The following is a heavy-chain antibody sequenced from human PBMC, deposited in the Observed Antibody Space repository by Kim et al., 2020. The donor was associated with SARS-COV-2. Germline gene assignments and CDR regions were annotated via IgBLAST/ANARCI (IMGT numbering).Heavy chain of an antibody. CDR1: GFTFSTYG. Sequence: GGSLRLSCTASGFTFSTYGIHWVRQAPGKGLEWVALISHDGTKTSYGDSVKGRFTISRDNSKNSVYLQMNSLRAEDTAVYYCARGRGYTNTWSYFDHWG. D-gene: IGHD6-13*01. V-gene: IGHV3-33*05. J-gene: IGHJ4*01. CDR3: ARGRGYTNTWSYFDH. CDR2: ISHDGTKT.